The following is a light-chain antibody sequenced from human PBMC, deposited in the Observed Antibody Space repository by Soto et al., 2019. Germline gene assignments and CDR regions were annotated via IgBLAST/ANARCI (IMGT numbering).Light chain of an antibody. V-gene: IGKV1-33*01. CDR1: QNINNY. CDR2: DAS. Sequence: DIQMTQSPSSLSASVGDRVTITCQASQNINNYLNWYQQKPGRAPKLLIYDASNLEAGVPSRFKGSGSGTDFTFTISRLQPEDIATYYCQQYENLPTFGQGTRLEIK. J-gene: IGKJ5*01. CDR3: QQYENLPT.